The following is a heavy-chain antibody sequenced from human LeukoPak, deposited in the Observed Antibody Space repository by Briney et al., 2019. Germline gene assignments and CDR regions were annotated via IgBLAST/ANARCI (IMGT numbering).Heavy chain of an antibody. CDR1: GGSISSYY. V-gene: IGHV4-59*01. CDR3: ASVAATLSDAFDI. CDR2: IYYSGGT. D-gene: IGHD2-15*01. Sequence: SETLYLTCTVSGGSISSYYWSWIRQPPGKGLEWIGYIYYSGGTNYNPSLKSRVTISVDTSKNQFSLKLSSVTAADTAVYYCASVAATLSDAFDIWGQGTMVTVSS. J-gene: IGHJ3*02.